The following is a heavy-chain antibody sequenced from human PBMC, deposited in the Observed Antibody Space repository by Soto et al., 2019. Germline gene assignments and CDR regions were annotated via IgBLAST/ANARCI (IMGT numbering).Heavy chain of an antibody. V-gene: IGHV3-74*01. Sequence: GGSLRLSCAASGFTFSSYWMHWVRQAPGKGLVWVSRINSDGSSTSYADSVKGRFTISRDNAKNTLYLQMNSLRAEDTAVYYFAYCSGGNCYSHGLAFDILGHGTMVTVSS. J-gene: IGHJ3*02. CDR2: INSDGSST. CDR3: AYCSGGNCYSHGLAFDI. CDR1: GFTFSSYW. D-gene: IGHD2-15*01.